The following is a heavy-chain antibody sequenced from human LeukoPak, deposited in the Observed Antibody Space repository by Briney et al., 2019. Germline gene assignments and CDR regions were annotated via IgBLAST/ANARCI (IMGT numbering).Heavy chain of an antibody. D-gene: IGHD3-10*01. CDR2: INSSGHTI. Sequence: PGGSLRLSCAASGFTFSTFSMNWVRQAPGKGLEWVSYINSSGHTIDYADSVKGRFTISRDNAKNTLYLQMNSLRAEDTAVYYCARGEVYGSGKTDYWGQGTLVTVSS. J-gene: IGHJ4*02. CDR3: ARGEVYGSGKTDY. CDR1: GFTFSTFS. V-gene: IGHV3-48*01.